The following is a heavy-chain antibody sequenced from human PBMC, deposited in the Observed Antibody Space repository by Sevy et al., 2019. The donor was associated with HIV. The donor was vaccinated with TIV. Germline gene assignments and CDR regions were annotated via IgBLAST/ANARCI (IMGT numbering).Heavy chain of an antibody. V-gene: IGHV3-21*06. CDR1: GFTFRDYS. CDR2: ISSASSYR. Sequence: GGCLRLSCAASGFTFRDYSMNWVRQAPGQGLEWVASISSASSYRKYGDSVKGRFTISRDNAKNLLYLELNSLRVEDTHGYYCTRVDYYDTSASQYWGQGILVTVSS. CDR3: TRVDYYDTSASQY. D-gene: IGHD3-22*01. J-gene: IGHJ4*02.